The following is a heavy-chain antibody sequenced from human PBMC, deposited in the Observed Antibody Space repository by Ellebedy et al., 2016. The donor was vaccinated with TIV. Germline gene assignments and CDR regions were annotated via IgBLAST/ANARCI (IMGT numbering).Heavy chain of an antibody. V-gene: IGHV1-3*01. CDR2: INAGNGNT. CDR1: GYTFTSYA. CDR3: ARDRSSIAAGNYYYYGMDV. J-gene: IGHJ6*02. Sequence: ASVKVSXKASGYTFTSYAMHWVRQAPGQRLEWMGWINAGNGNTKYSQKFQGRVTITRDTSASTAYMELSSLRSEDTAVYYCARDRSSIAAGNYYYYGMDVWGQGTTVTVSS. D-gene: IGHD6-13*01.